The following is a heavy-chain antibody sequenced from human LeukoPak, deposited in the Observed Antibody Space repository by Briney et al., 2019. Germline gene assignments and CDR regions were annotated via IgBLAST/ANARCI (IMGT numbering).Heavy chain of an antibody. D-gene: IGHD6-19*01. Sequence: PGGSLRLSCAASGFTFDDYAMHWVRQAPGKGLEWVSGISWNSGSIGYADSVKGRFTISRDNAKNSLYLQMNSLRAEDMALYYCAKDKSRYSSGWYFDYWGQGTLVTVSS. J-gene: IGHJ4*02. CDR3: AKDKSRYSSGWYFDY. CDR2: ISWNSGSI. CDR1: GFTFDDYA. V-gene: IGHV3-9*03.